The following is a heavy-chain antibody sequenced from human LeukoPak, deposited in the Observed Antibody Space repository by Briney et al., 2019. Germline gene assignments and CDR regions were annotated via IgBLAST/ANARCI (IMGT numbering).Heavy chain of an antibody. J-gene: IGHJ1*01. V-gene: IGHV4-34*01. Sequence: PSETLSLTCTVSGGSISGYYWNWIRQPAGKGLEWIGEINHSGSTNYNPSLKSRVTISVDTSKNQLSLKLSSVTAADTAVYYCAGKRLGDDYDSSGYFEEYFQHWGQGTLVTVSS. CDR2: INHSGST. D-gene: IGHD3-22*01. CDR1: GGSISGYY. CDR3: AGKRLGDDYDSSGYFEEYFQH.